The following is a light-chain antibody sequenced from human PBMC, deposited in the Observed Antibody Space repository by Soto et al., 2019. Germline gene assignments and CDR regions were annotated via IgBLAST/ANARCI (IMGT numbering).Light chain of an antibody. Sequence: DIQMTQSPSTLFASVGDRVTITCRASQSISSWLAWYQQKPGKAPNLLIYGASSLESGVPSRFSGSGSGTEFTLTISSLQPDDFATYYCQQYNSQWTFGQGTKVEIK. V-gene: IGKV1-5*03. CDR3: QQYNSQWT. J-gene: IGKJ1*01. CDR2: GAS. CDR1: QSISSW.